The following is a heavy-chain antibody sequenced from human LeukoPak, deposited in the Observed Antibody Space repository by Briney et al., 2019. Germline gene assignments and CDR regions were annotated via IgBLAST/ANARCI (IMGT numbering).Heavy chain of an antibody. Sequence: GGSLRLSCAASGFTFSSYAMSWVRQAPGKGLEWVSVTSGSGGSTNYADSVKGRFTISRDNSKNTLYLQMNSLRVEDTAVYYCAKRKSYDSSGAYYYYMDVWGKGTTVTVSS. J-gene: IGHJ6*03. V-gene: IGHV3-23*01. CDR1: GFTFSSYA. CDR3: AKRKSYDSSGAYYYYMDV. CDR2: TSGSGGST. D-gene: IGHD3-22*01.